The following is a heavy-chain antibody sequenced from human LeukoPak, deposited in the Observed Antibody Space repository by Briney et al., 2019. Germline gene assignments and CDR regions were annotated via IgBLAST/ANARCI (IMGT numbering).Heavy chain of an antibody. CDR1: GFSFSSYG. J-gene: IGHJ6*03. CDR3: AKDLDGSSWYGGGYYYYMDV. CDR2: ITGSGGTT. Sequence: PGGSLRLSCAASGFSFSSYGMSWVRQAPGKGLEWISAITGSGGTTYYADSVEGRSTISRDNSKNTLYLQVNSLRAEDTAVYYCAKDLDGSSWYGGGYYYYMDVWGKGTTVTVSS. D-gene: IGHD6-13*01. V-gene: IGHV3-23*01.